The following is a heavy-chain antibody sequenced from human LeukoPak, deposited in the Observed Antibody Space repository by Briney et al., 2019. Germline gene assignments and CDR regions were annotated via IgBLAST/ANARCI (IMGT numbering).Heavy chain of an antibody. CDR3: ARHYFNYYDSSGNDAFDI. Sequence: PSETLSLTCTLSGGSISSSSYYWGWIRQPPGKGLEWIGRIYYSGSTYYNPSLKSRVTISVDTSKNQFSLKLSSVTAADTAVYYCARHYFNYYDSSGNDAFDIWGQGTMVTVSS. CDR1: GGSISSSSYY. CDR2: IYYSGST. J-gene: IGHJ3*02. V-gene: IGHV4-39*01. D-gene: IGHD3-22*01.